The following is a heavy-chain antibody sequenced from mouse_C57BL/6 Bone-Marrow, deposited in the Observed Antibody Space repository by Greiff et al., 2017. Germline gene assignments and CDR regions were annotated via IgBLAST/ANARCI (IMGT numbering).Heavy chain of an antibody. Sequence: EVKLVESGGGLVKPGGSLKLSCAASGFTFSDYGMHWVRQAPEKGLEWVAYISSGNSTIYYAETAKGRFTISRDNAKNTLFLQMTSLGSEDTAMYYCARYDYDRDYWGQGTTLTVSS. CDR3: ARYDYDRDY. D-gene: IGHD2-4*01. CDR1: GFTFSDYG. J-gene: IGHJ2*01. V-gene: IGHV5-17*01. CDR2: ISSGNSTI.